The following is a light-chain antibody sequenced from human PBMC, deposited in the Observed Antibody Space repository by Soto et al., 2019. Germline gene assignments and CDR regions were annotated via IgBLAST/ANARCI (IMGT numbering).Light chain of an antibody. CDR3: QQRSNWPIT. J-gene: IGKJ5*01. CDR1: QSVSNF. V-gene: IGKV3-11*01. Sequence: EIVLTQSPGTLSLSPGKRDTLSCRASQSVSNFLAWYQQKPGQAPRLLIYDTSNRATGIPARFSGSGSGTDFTLTINNLDPEDFAVYYCQQRSNWPITFGQGTRLEI. CDR2: DTS.